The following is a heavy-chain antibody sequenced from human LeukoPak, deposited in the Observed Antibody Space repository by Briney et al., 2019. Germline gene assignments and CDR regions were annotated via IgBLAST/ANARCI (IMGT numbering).Heavy chain of an antibody. V-gene: IGHV1-69*13. CDR3: ARTLRSYYYYMDV. Sequence: SVKVSCKASGYTFTSYGISWVRQAPGQGLEWMGGIIPIFGTANYAQKFQGRVTITADESTSTAYMELSSLRSEDTAVYYCARTLRSYYYYMDVWGKGTTVTVSS. CDR2: IIPIFGTA. J-gene: IGHJ6*03. CDR1: GYTFTSYG.